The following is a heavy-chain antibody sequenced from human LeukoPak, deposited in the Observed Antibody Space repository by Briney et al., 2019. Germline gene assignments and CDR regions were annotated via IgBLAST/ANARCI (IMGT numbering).Heavy chain of an antibody. D-gene: IGHD6-13*01. V-gene: IGHV4-34*01. Sequence: SETLSLTSAVYGGSFSGYYWSWIRQPPGKGLEWIGEINHSGSTNYNPSLKSRVTISVDTSKNQFSLKLSSVTAADTAVYYCARDSGYSSSWRSYYYYGMDVWGQGTTVTVSS. CDR1: GGSFSGYY. J-gene: IGHJ6*02. CDR3: ARDSGYSSSWRSYYYYGMDV. CDR2: INHSGST.